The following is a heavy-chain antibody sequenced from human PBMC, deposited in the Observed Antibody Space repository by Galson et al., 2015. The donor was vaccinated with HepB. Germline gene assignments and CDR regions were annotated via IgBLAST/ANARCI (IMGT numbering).Heavy chain of an antibody. CDR1: GDSISSHS. D-gene: IGHD5-24*01. V-gene: IGHV4-59*11. CDR2: LNNNGST. J-gene: IGHJ6*02. CDR3: ARDNFRSGMDV. Sequence: ETLSLTCSVSGDSISSHSWSWVRQSPWKGLEWIGYLNNNGSTNYNPSLKSRVIISTDTSKNQFSLRLSSVSAADTAMYYCARDNFRSGMDVWGQGTTVTVSS.